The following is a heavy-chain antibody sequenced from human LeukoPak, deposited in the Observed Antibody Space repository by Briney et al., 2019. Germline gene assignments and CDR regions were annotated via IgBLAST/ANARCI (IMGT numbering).Heavy chain of an antibody. CDR3: ARSGRWLGYFDY. V-gene: IGHV4-59*01. CDR1: GASISSYY. CDR2: IYYSGST. J-gene: IGHJ4*02. D-gene: IGHD3-10*01. Sequence: PSETLSLTCTVSGASISSYYWSWIRQPPGKGLEWIGYIYYSGSTNYNPSLKSRVTISEDTSKNQFSLKLSSVTAADTAVYYCARSGRWLGYFDYWGQGTLVTVSS.